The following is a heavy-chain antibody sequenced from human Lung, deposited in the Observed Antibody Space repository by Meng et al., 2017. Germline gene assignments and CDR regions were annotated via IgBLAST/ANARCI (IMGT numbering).Heavy chain of an antibody. D-gene: IGHD4-11*01. V-gene: IGHV4-34*01. CDR3: ARGPTTMAHDFDY. Sequence: QGPIQQGGAGLVKPSGTLSLTCVVSGGSFSDYYWSWIRQPPGKGLEWIGEINHSGSTNYNPSLESRATISVDTSQNNLSLKLSSVTAADSAVYYCARGPTTMAHDFDYWGQGTLVTVSS. CDR2: INHSGST. CDR1: GGSFSDYY. J-gene: IGHJ4*02.